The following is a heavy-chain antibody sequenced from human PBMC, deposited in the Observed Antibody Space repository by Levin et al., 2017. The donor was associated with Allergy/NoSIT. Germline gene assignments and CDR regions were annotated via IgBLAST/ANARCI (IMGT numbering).Heavy chain of an antibody. CDR2: VGST. D-gene: IGHD6-13*01. V-gene: IGHV4-61*01. CDR3: AQTTIASASDY. J-gene: IGHJ4*02. CDR1: GAPVRSNSYY. Sequence: PSETLSLTCTVSGAPVRSNSYYWSWIRQPPGKGLEWIAYVGSTNYNPSLKSRVTISIDTSKNQFSLKLNSVTPADTAVYYCAQTTIASASDYWGQGTLVTVSS.